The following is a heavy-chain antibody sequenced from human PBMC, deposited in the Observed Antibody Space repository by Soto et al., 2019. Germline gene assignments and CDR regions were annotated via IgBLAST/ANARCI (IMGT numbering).Heavy chain of an antibody. V-gene: IGHV5-51*01. CDR2: TYPGDSDT. D-gene: IGHD6-13*01. J-gene: IGHJ3*02. Sequence: LGESLKISCKGSGYSFTSYWIGWVRQMPGKGLEWMGITYPGDSDTRYSPSFQGQVTISADKSISTAYLQWSSLKASDTAMYYCARRIRVLGYSSSWPPTHDAFDIWGQGTMVTVSS. CDR3: ARRIRVLGYSSSWPPTHDAFDI. CDR1: GYSFTSYW.